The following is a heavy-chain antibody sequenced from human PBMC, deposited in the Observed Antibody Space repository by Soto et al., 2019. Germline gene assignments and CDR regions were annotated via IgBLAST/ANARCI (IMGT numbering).Heavy chain of an antibody. CDR1: GYSISGPNW. V-gene: IGHV4-28*05. CDR3: ARKSSSVWHSFDY. J-gene: IGHJ4*02. Sequence: SETLSLTCAVSGYSISGPNWWAWTRQPPGKGLELIGYIHDSGTIYNNPSLKSRVTMSVDTSKNQFSLKMNSLTAVDTAVYYCARKSSSVWHSFDYWGQGTLVTVSS. CDR2: IHDSGTI. D-gene: IGHD6-19*01.